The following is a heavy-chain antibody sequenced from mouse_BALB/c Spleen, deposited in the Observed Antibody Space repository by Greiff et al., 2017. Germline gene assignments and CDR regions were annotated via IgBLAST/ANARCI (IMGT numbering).Heavy chain of an antibody. D-gene: IGHD3-1*01. Sequence: VQLKQSGPELVKPGASVKISCKASGYSFTGYFMNWVMQSHGKSLEWIGRINPYNGDTFYNQKFKGKATLTVDKSSSTAHMELRSLASEDSAVYYCARSGKGAWFADWGQGTLVTVAA. V-gene: IGHV1-20*02. J-gene: IGHJ3*01. CDR3: ARSGKGAWFAD. CDR1: GYSFTGYF. CDR2: INPYNGDT.